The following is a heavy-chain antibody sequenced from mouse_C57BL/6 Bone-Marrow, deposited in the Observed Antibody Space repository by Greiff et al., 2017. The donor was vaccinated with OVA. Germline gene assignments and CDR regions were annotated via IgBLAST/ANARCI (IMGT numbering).Heavy chain of an antibody. J-gene: IGHJ1*03. CDR3: AYGSSANWYFDV. V-gene: IGHV1-53*01. D-gene: IGHD1-1*01. CDR2: INPSNGCT. Sequence: VQLQQPGTELVKPGASVKLSCKASGYTFTSYWMHWVKQRPGQGLEWIGNINPSNGCTNYNEKFKSKATLTVDKSSSTAYMQLSSLTSEDSAVYYWAYGSSANWYFDVWGTGTTVTVSS. CDR1: GYTFTSYW.